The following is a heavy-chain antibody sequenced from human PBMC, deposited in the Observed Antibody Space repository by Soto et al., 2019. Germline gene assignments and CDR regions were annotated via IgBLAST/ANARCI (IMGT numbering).Heavy chain of an antibody. CDR3: ARGEYYDFWSGYSHSFVWFDP. CDR1: GFTFSSYS. J-gene: IGHJ5*02. CDR2: ISSSSSYI. D-gene: IGHD3-3*01. V-gene: IGHV3-21*01. Sequence: EVQLVESGGGLVKPGGSLRLSCAASGFTFSSYSMNWVRQAPGKGLEWVSSISSSSSYIYYADSVKGRFTISRDNAKNSLYLQMNSLRAEDTAVYYCARGEYYDFWSGYSHSFVWFDPWGQGTLVTVSS.